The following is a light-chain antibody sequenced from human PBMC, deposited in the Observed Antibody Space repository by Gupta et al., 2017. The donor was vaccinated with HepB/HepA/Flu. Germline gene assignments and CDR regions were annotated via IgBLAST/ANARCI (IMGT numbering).Light chain of an antibody. V-gene: IGLV1-44*01. CDR1: SSNVGRNN. CDR3: AAGETSLNVVV. J-gene: IGLJ2*01. Sequence: QSVLSHSTSVAGTPGPRVTISCSASSSNVGRNNVNWYQQLPGTAPKLLIYHNDERPSGVPDRISGSKSGTSASLAISGLQSEDEADYYCAAGETSLNVVVFGGGTKLTVL. CDR2: HND.